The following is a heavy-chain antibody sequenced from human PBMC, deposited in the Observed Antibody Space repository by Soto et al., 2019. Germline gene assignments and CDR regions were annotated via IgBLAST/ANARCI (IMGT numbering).Heavy chain of an antibody. CDR1: GGTFSSYA. CDR3: ARPRGLAAAGTPAFDY. Sequence: QVQLVQSGAEVKKPGSSVKVSCKASGGTFSSYAISWVRQAPGQGLEWMGGIIPIFGTANYAQKFQGRVTTTADESTSTAYMELSSLRYEDTAVYYCARPRGLAAAGTPAFDYWGQGTLVTVSS. D-gene: IGHD6-13*01. J-gene: IGHJ4*02. V-gene: IGHV1-69*01. CDR2: IIPIFGTA.